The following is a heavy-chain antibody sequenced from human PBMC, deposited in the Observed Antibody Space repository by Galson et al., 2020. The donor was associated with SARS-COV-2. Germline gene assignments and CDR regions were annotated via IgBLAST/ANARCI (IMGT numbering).Heavy chain of an antibody. J-gene: IGHJ4*02. V-gene: IGHV3-64D*06. CDR3: LKDPEERDSYFDY. CDR1: GFTFSTYA. Sequence: GGSLRLSCSASGFTFSTYAMHWVRQAPGKGLEYVSAISTDGDSTYYADSVKGRFIISRDNSNNILYLQMDSLRDEDTAFYYCLKDPEERDSYFDYWGQGTLVTVSS. CDR2: ISTDGDST. D-gene: IGHD2-21*01.